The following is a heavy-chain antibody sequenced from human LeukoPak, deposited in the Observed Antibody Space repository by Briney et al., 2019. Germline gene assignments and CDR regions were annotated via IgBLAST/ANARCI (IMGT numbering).Heavy chain of an antibody. V-gene: IGHV3-33*06. Sequence: GGSLRLSCAASGFTFSSYGMHWVRQAPGKGLEWVAVIWYDGSNEYYVDSVKGRFTISRDNSKNTLYLQMNSLRAEDTALYYCAKNSGGSCYSHFNDWGQGTLVTVSS. CDR3: AKNSGGSCYSHFND. D-gene: IGHD2-15*01. CDR1: GFTFSSYG. CDR2: IWYDGSNE. J-gene: IGHJ4*02.